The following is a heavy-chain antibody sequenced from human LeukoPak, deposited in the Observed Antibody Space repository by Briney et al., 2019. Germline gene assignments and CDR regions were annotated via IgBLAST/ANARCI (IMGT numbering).Heavy chain of an antibody. D-gene: IGHD4-23*01. CDR1: GFTFSGYW. CDR3: AANSYFDY. Sequence: GGSLRLSCAASGFTFSGYWRSWVRQAPGKGLEWVGNINQDGSEKNNVDSVKCRFTISRDNANKSLDPQMNSLRAEDTAVYYCAANSYFDYWGQGTLVTVSS. J-gene: IGHJ4*02. V-gene: IGHV3-7*01. CDR2: INQDGSEK.